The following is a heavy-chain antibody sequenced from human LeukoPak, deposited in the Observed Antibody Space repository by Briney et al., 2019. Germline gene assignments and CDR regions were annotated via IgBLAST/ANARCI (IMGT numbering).Heavy chain of an antibody. CDR3: ARDPGGYSYGRSDY. D-gene: IGHD5-18*01. J-gene: IGHJ4*02. V-gene: IGHV3-21*01. CDR1: GFTFSSYS. CDR2: ISSSSSNYT. Sequence: KPGGSLRLSCAASGFTFSSYSMNWVRQAPGKGLEWVSSISSSSSNYTYYADSVKGRFTISRDNAKNSLYLQMNSLRAEDTAVYYCARDPGGYSYGRSDYWGQGTLVTVSS.